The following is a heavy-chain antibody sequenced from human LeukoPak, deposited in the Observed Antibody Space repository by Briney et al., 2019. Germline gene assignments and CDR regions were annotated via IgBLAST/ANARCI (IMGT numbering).Heavy chain of an antibody. V-gene: IGHV3-66*01. Sequence: PGGTLRLSCAPSGLRVSRNYMRWVRQAPGKGLVWGSVIDAGGSTYSADSVKGRCIISRDKYKSPLYLQMNSLREEDTAVYYCARLTVGSTPFDYWGQGTLVTVSS. D-gene: IGHD4-23*01. CDR3: ARLTVGSTPFDY. J-gene: IGHJ4*02. CDR2: IDAGGST. CDR1: GLRVSRNY.